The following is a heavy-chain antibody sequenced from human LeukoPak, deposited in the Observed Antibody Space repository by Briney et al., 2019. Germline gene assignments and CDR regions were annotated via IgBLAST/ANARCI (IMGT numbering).Heavy chain of an antibody. CDR3: VKDGAQPGYYIDS. J-gene: IGHJ4*02. V-gene: IGHV3-23*01. Sequence: GGSLRLSCKVSAFTFSDFSMSWVRQAPGKGLEWVSVISGGGETTYYEDSVKGRFTTSRDNFRNTLYLQMHDLRADDTAVYFCVKDGAQPGYYIDSWGQGALVTVSS. CDR1: AFTFSDFS. CDR2: ISGGGETT. D-gene: IGHD1-26*01.